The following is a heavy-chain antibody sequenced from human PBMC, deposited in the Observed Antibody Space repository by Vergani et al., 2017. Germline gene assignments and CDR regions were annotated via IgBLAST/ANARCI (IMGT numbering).Heavy chain of an antibody. CDR1: GYSFTNYW. CDR3: ARLGYCSSGRCYPDDY. Sequence: EVQLVPSGAEVKTPGESLKISCQGSGYSFTNYWIGWVRQMPGKGLEWMGIIYPDDSDTRYSPSFQGQVTISADKSISTAYLLWNSLKASDTAMYYCARLGYCSSGRCYPDDYWGQGTLVTVSS. CDR2: IYPDDSDT. V-gene: IGHV5-51*03. J-gene: IGHJ4*02. D-gene: IGHD2-15*01.